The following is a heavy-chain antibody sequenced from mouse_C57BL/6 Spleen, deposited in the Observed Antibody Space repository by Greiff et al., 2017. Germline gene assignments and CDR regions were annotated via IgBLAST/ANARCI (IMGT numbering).Heavy chain of an antibody. CDR2: IYPGDGDT. CDR1: GYAFSSSW. D-gene: IGHD2-4*01. CDR3: AREKGYDYGGDWYFDV. Sequence: QVQLQQSGPELVKPGASVKISCKASGYAFSSSWMNWVKQRPGKGLEWIGRIYPGDGDTNYNGKFKGKATLTAGKSSSTAYMHLSSLTSEDSAVYFCAREKGYDYGGDWYFDVWGTGTTVTVSS. J-gene: IGHJ1*03. V-gene: IGHV1-82*01.